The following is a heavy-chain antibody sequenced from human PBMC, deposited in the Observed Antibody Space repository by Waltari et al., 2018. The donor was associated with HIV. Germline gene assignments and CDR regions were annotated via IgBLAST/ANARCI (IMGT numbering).Heavy chain of an antibody. V-gene: IGHV4-61*02. CDR3: ARGPITMIVAH. J-gene: IGHJ4*02. Sequence: QVQLQESGPGLVKPSQTLSLTCTVSGGSISSGSYYWSWIRQPAGKGLEWIGRIYTSGSTNYNPSLKSRVTISVDTSKNQFSLKLSSVTAADTAVYYCARGPITMIVAHWGQGTLVTVSS. CDR1: GGSISSGSYY. CDR2: IYTSGST. D-gene: IGHD3-22*01.